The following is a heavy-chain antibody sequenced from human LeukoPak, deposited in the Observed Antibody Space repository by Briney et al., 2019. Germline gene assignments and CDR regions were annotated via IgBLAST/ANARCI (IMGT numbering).Heavy chain of an antibody. Sequence: GGSLRLSCVVSGFTFSTHGFHWVRQAPGKGLEWVAYISGRSYSMYYADSVKGRFNISRDNSLNSLFLHMSSLRADDTAVYYCVRGKRRFDYWGQGTLVTVSS. V-gene: IGHV3-48*04. CDR1: GFTFSTHG. CDR3: VRGKRRFDY. CDR2: ISGRSYSM. J-gene: IGHJ4*02.